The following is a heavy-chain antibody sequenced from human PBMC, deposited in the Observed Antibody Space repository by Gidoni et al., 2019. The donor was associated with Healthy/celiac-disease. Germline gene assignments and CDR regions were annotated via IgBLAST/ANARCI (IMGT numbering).Heavy chain of an antibody. J-gene: IGHJ4*02. CDR3: ARDHTAMVKGVGYFDY. V-gene: IGHV1-69*01. Sequence: QVQLVQSGAEVKKPGSSVKVSCKASGGTFSSYAISWVRQAPGQGLEWMGGSIPIFGTANYEQKFQGRVTITADESTSTAYMELSSLRSEDTAVYYCARDHTAMVKGVGYFDYWGQGTLVTVSS. CDR1: GGTFSSYA. D-gene: IGHD5-18*01. CDR2: SIPIFGTA.